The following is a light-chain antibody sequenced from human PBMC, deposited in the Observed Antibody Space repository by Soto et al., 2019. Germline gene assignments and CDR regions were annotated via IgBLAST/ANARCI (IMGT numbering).Light chain of an antibody. CDR1: SSDVGSYNL. V-gene: IGLV2-23*01. Sequence: QSVLTQPASVSGSPGQSITISCTGTSSDVGSYNLVSWYQQHPGKAPKLMIFEGSKRPSGVSNRFSGSKSGNTASLTIPGLQAEDEADYYCCSYAGSNTLLFGGGTKLTVL. CDR2: EGS. CDR3: CSYAGSNTLL. J-gene: IGLJ2*01.